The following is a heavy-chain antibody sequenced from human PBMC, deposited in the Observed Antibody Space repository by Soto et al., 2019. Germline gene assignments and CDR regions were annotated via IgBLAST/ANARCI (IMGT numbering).Heavy chain of an antibody. CDR3: ARGRGRYSSGWSWFDP. Sequence: STTLSLTRGLSRGAIRSPDCWTSVSQPPGKGLEWIGEIFQSGSTNYTPSLESRVTISVDKSKNQFSLTLTSVTAADTAVYFCARGRGRYSSGWSWFDPWGQGILVTVS. J-gene: IGHJ5*02. D-gene: IGHD6-19*01. CDR1: RGAIRSPDC. CDR2: IFQSGST. V-gene: IGHV4-4*02.